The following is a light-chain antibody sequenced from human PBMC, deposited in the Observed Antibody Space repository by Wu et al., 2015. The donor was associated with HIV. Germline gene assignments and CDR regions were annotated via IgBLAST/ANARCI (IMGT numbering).Light chain of an antibody. V-gene: IGKV3-11*01. CDR1: QSVSGA. CDR3: QQHNKWPLT. Sequence: EIXLTQSPATLSLSPGERATLSCRASQSVSGALAWYQQKPGQAPRLLIYDASNRATGIPDRFSGSGSVTDFTLTISSLEPEDFAIYYCQQHNKWPLTFGQGTRLEIK. CDR2: DAS. J-gene: IGKJ5*01.